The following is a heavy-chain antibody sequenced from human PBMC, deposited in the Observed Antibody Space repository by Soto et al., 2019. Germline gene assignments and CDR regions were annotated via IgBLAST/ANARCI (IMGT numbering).Heavy chain of an antibody. CDR2: IYTSGST. Sequence: PSETLSLTCTVPGGSISSYYLSWIRQPAGKGLEWIGRIYTSGSTNYNPSLKSRVTMSVDTSKNQFPLKLSSVTAADTAVYYCARDRLRDSSSCYDYYYYGMDVWGQGTTVTVSS. CDR3: ARDRLRDSSSCYDYYYYGMDV. D-gene: IGHD6-13*01. CDR1: GGSISSYY. V-gene: IGHV4-4*07. J-gene: IGHJ6*02.